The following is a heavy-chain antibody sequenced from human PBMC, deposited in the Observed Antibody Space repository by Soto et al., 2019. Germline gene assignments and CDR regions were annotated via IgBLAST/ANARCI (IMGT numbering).Heavy chain of an antibody. CDR1: GDSFTDHH. V-gene: IGHV1-2*04. D-gene: IGHD2-8*01. J-gene: IGHJ6*02. CDR3: ARGHSTDCSNGVCSFFYNHEMDV. CDR2: INPKSGGT. Sequence: VMVSCTTSGDSFTDHHLHWVRQAPVQVLTRLFMINPKSGGTSTSQKFQGWVTMTRDRSISTVYMELTRLRSDDTAVYFCARGHSTDCSNGVCSFFYNHEMDVWGQGTTVT.